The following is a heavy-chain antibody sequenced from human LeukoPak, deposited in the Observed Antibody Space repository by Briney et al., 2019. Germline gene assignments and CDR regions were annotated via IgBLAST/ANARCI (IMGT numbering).Heavy chain of an antibody. D-gene: IGHD2-15*01. CDR1: GGSISSYY. CDR2: IYTSGST. V-gene: IGHV4-4*07. CDR3: ARDWQYCSVGSCSYYFDS. J-gene: IGHJ4*02. Sequence: PSETLSLTCTVSGGSISSYYWSWIRQPAGKAQEGIGRIYTSGSTNYNPSLNSRVTISVDKSKNYFSLKLSSVTAADTALYYCARDWQYCSVGSCSYYFDSWGRGALVTVSS.